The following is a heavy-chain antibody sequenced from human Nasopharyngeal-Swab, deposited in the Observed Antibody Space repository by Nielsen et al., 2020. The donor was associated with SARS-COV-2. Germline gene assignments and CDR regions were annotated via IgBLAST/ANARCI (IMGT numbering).Heavy chain of an antibody. V-gene: IGHV1-69*13. Sequence: SVKVSCKASGYTFTSYGISWVRQAPGQGLEWMGGIIPIFGTANYAQKFQGRVTITADESTSTAYMELSSLRSEDTAVYYCARGGSSGLFDYWGQGTLVTVSS. D-gene: IGHD6-19*01. CDR2: IIPIFGTA. CDR3: ARGGSSGLFDY. J-gene: IGHJ4*02. CDR1: GYTFTSYG.